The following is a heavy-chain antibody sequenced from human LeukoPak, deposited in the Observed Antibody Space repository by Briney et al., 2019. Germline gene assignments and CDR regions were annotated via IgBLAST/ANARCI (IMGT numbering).Heavy chain of an antibody. Sequence: PGRSLRLSCVASGFTVSSTYMTWVRQAPGKGLEWVSVLYSGGGPHYADSVRGRFTISRDNSKSTLYLQMNNLKTEDTAVYYCATSSGWYEQFDYWGQGTLVTVSS. CDR2: LYSGGGP. D-gene: IGHD6-19*01. J-gene: IGHJ4*02. CDR1: GFTVSSTY. V-gene: IGHV3-53*01. CDR3: ATSSGWYEQFDY.